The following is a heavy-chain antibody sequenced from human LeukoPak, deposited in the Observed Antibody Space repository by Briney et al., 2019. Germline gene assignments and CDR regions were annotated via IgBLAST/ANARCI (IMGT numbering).Heavy chain of an antibody. Sequence: ASVKVSCKASGYTFTGYYMHWVRQAPGQGLEWMGWINPNSGGTDYAQKFQGRVTMARDTSISTAYMELSSLTSGDTAVYYCSRGRADGYSGYDFGDYWGQGTLVTVSS. D-gene: IGHD5-12*01. CDR2: INPNSGGT. J-gene: IGHJ4*02. CDR3: SRGRADGYSGYDFGDY. V-gene: IGHV1-2*02. CDR1: GYTFTGYY.